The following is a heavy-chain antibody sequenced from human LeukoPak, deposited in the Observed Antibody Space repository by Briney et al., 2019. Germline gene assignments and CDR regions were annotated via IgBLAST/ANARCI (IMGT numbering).Heavy chain of an antibody. V-gene: IGHV3-20*04. CDR3: ARGRQLIDY. J-gene: IGHJ4*02. CDR2: INWNGGST. D-gene: IGHD6-13*01. CDR1: GFTFSSYS. Sequence: GGSLRLSCAASGFTFSSYSMNWVRQAPGKGLEWVSGINWNGGSTGYADSVKGRFTISRDNAKNSLYLQMNSLRAEDTALYYCARGRQLIDYWGQGTLVTVSS.